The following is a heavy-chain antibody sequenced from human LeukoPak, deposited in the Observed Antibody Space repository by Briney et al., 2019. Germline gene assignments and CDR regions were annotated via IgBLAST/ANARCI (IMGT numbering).Heavy chain of an antibody. D-gene: IGHD3-10*01. J-gene: IGHJ4*02. CDR1: GYTFTSYD. CDR2: MNPNSGNT. CDR3: ARGDNFYGSGSPLVVKKGDY. Sequence: GASVKVSCKASGYTFTSYDINWVRQATGQGLEWMGWMNPNSGNTGYAQKFQGRVTMTRNTSISTAYMELSSLRSEDTAVYYCARGDNFYGSGSPLVVKKGDYWGQGTLVTVSS. V-gene: IGHV1-8*02.